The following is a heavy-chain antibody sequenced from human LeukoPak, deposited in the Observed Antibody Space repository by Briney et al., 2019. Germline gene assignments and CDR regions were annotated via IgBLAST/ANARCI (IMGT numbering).Heavy chain of an antibody. J-gene: IGHJ4*02. CDR3: AKDMYYYDSSGYPPYYFDY. V-gene: IGHV3-9*01. Sequence: GGSLRLSCAASGFTFDDYAMHWVRQAPGKGLEWVSGISWNSGSIGYADSVKGRFTISRDNAKNSLYLQMNSLRAEDTALYYCAKDMYYYDSSGYPPYYFDYGGQGTLVTVSA. CDR2: ISWNSGSI. CDR1: GFTFDDYA. D-gene: IGHD3-22*01.